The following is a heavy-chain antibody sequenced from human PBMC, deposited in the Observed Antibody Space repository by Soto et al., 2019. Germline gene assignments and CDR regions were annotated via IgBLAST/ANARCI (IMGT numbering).Heavy chain of an antibody. CDR2: IYWDNDK. J-gene: IGHJ6*02. D-gene: IGHD2-21*02. V-gene: IGHV2-5*02. CDR3: AQSRCGGDFLHSDPSHYYYGVDV. CDR1: GFSLRTSGVG. Sequence: QITLKESGPTLVKPTQTLTLTCTFSGFSLRTSGVGVGWIRQPPGKTLEWLALIYWDNDKRYSPSLKSRRTITKDTSENQVVLTMTNMDPVDTAKYYCAQSRCGGDFLHSDPSHYYYGVDVWGQGTTVTVSS.